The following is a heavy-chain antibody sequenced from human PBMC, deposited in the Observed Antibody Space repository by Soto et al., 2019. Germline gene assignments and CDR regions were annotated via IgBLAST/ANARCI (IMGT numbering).Heavy chain of an antibody. V-gene: IGHV4-4*02. D-gene: IGHD1-1*01. Sequence: PSETLSHTCAVSGGSISSSNWWSWVRQPPGKGLEWIGEIYHSGSTNYNPSLKSRVTISVDKSKNQFSLKLSSVTAADTAVYYCAREDDAQLAFDIWGQGTIVTVSS. CDR1: GGSISSSNW. CDR2: IYHSGST. J-gene: IGHJ3*02. CDR3: AREDDAQLAFDI.